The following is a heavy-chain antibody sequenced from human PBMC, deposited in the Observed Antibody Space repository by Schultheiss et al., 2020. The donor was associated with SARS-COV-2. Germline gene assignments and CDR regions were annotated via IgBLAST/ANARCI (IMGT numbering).Heavy chain of an antibody. Sequence: GGSLRLSCAASGFTFSSYSMNWVRQAPGKGLEWVAVISYDGSNKYYADSVKGRFTFARENAKNSLYLQMNSLRAEDTAVYYCARGLVPANGDSLDYWGQGTLVTVSS. V-gene: IGHV3-30*03. CDR2: ISYDGSNK. CDR3: ARGLVPANGDSLDY. J-gene: IGHJ4*02. CDR1: GFTFSSYS. D-gene: IGHD3-16*01.